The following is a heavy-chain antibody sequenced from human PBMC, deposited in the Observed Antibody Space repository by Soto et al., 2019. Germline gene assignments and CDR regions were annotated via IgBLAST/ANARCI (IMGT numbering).Heavy chain of an antibody. V-gene: IGHV4-30-2*01. CDR1: GGSISSGGYS. D-gene: IGHD3-22*01. CDR3: ARDGYYYDSSGYYSHYFDY. J-gene: IGHJ4*02. CDR2: IYHSGST. Sequence: PSETLSLTCAVSGGSISSGGYSWSWIRQPPGKGLEWIGYIYHSGSTYYNPSLKSRVTISVDRSKNQFSLKLSSVTAADTAVYYCARDGYYYDSSGYYSHYFDYWGQGTLVTVSS.